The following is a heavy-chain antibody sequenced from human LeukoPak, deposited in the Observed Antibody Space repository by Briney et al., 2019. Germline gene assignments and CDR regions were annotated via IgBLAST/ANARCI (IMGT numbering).Heavy chain of an antibody. V-gene: IGHV1-69*01. J-gene: IGHJ3*02. Sequence: SVKVSCKASGGTFSSYAISWVRQAPGQGLEWMGGIIPIFGTANYAQKFQGRVTITADESTSTAYMELSSLRSEDTAVYCCARLDAWTGYSDAFDIWGQGTMVTVSS. CDR1: GGTFSSYA. D-gene: IGHD3/OR15-3a*01. CDR2: IIPIFGTA. CDR3: ARLDAWTGYSDAFDI.